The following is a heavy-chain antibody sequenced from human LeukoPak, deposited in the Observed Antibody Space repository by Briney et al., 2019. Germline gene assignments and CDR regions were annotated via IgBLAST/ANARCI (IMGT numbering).Heavy chain of an antibody. CDR2: ISAYNGNT. D-gene: IGHD2/OR15-2a*01. Sequence: GASVTVSFKASGYTFTSYGISWVRQAPGQGLEWMGWISAYNGNTNYAQKLQGRVTMTTDTSTSTAYMELRSLRSDDTAVYYCARMDARNIPVDYWGQGTLVTVSS. J-gene: IGHJ4*02. CDR3: ARMDARNIPVDY. CDR1: GYTFTSYG. V-gene: IGHV1-18*01.